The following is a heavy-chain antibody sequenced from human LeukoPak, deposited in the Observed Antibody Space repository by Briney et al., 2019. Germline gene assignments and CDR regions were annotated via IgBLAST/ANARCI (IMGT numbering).Heavy chain of an antibody. J-gene: IGHJ4*02. CDR3: AIHSSGWYQGFY. Sequence: PGGSLRLSCSASGFPFSSYGMDWVRQAPGKGLEWVSYISSSSNYIYYADSVKGRFTISRDNAKNSLYLHMNGLRAEDSAVYYCAIHSSGWYQGFYWGQGTLVTVSS. CDR2: ISSSSNYI. CDR1: GFPFSSYG. D-gene: IGHD6-19*01. V-gene: IGHV3-21*01.